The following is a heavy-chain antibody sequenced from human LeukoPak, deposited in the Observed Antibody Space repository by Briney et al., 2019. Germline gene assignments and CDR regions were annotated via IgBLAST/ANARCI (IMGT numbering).Heavy chain of an antibody. CDR2: INHSGST. J-gene: IGHJ4*02. D-gene: IGHD1-26*01. V-gene: IGHV4-34*01. CDR1: GGSFIGYY. CDR3: ARSHFSGSYYVDY. Sequence: SETLSLTCAVYGGSFIGYYWSWLRQPPGKGLEWIGEINHSGSTNYNPSLKSRVIISVDTSKNQFSLELSSVTAADTAVYYGARSHFSGSYYVDYWGQGTLVTVSS.